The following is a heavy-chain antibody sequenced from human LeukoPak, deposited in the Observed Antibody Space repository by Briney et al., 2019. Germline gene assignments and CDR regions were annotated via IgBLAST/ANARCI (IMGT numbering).Heavy chain of an antibody. Sequence: GRSLRLSCAASGFTFSSYGMHWVRQAPGKGLEWVAVIWCDGSNKYYADSVKGRFTISRDNSKNTLYLQMNSLRAEDTAVYYCARVLNSGSYYGPYYFDYWGQGTLVTVSS. CDR1: GFTFSSYG. V-gene: IGHV3-33*01. CDR2: IWCDGSNK. CDR3: ARVLNSGSYYGPYYFDY. D-gene: IGHD1-26*01. J-gene: IGHJ4*02.